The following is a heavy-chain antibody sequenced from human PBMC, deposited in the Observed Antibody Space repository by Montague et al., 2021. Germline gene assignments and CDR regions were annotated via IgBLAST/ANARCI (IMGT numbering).Heavy chain of an antibody. D-gene: IGHD6-19*01. CDR1: GFTFRSYA. V-gene: IGHV3-23*01. CDR2: ITASGATT. CDR3: ANARVAVAGAEDY. J-gene: IGHJ4*02. Sequence: SLILSCAASGFTFRSYAMSWVRQSAVKGLEWVSTITASGATTYYXDSVKGRFTISRDNSKNTLYLQMNSLRAEDTAIYFCANARVAVAGAEDYWGQGALVTVSS.